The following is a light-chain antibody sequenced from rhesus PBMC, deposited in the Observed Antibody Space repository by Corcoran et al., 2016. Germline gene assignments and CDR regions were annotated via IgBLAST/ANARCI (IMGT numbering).Light chain of an antibody. CDR2: GAS. Sequence: QVILTQSPATLSSSPGERSTLSCRASQSVISYLAWYQQKPGQAPKLLIYGASRRATGIPDRFSGRGSGTEFTLTISSREPEDSAVYYCQKYISSPFTFGPGTKLDIK. CDR3: QKYISSPFT. CDR1: QSVISY. J-gene: IGKJ3*01. V-gene: IGKV3-53*02.